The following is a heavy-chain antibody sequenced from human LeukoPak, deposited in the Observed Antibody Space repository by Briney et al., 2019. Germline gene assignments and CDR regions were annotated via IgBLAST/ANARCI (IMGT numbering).Heavy chain of an antibody. J-gene: IGHJ3*02. V-gene: IGHV4-61*02. CDR2: MYTSGST. Sequence: SQTLSLTCTVSGGSISSGSYYLSWIRQPAGKGLEWIGRMYTSGSTNYNPSLKSRVAISVDTSKNQFSLKLSSVTAADTAVYYCARVSRDAFDIWGQGTMVTVSS. CDR3: ARVSRDAFDI. CDR1: GGSISSGSYY.